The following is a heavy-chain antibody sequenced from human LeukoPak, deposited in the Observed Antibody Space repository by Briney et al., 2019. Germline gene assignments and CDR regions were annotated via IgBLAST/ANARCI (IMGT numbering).Heavy chain of an antibody. Sequence: PSQTLSLTCSVSGGYISHDSCSWIRQPPGMGLEWIGYIHYSGSTHYNASFQSRVTISIDTSKKQYSLKMSSMTAADTAVYYCATGYSSGWHNFDYWGQGTRVTVSS. CDR1: GGYISHDS. V-gene: IGHV4-59*01. D-gene: IGHD6-19*01. CDR2: IHYSGST. CDR3: ATGYSSGWHNFDY. J-gene: IGHJ4*02.